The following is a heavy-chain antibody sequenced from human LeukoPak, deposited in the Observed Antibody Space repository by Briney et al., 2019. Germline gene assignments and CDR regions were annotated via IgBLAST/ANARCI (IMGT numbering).Heavy chain of an antibody. D-gene: IGHD3-3*01. V-gene: IGHV4-34*01. Sequence: SETLSLTCAVYGGSFSGYYWNWIRQPPGKGLEWIGEINHSRSTNNNPSLKSRVTISVDTSKNQFSLKLTSVTAADTAVYYCARDLHDSCLDVWGKGTTVTVSS. CDR2: INHSRST. CDR3: ARDLHDSCLDV. J-gene: IGHJ6*04. CDR1: GGSFSGYY.